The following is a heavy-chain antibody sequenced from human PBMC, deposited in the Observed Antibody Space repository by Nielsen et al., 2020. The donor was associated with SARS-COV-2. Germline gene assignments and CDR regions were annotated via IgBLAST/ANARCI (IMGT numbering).Heavy chain of an antibody. D-gene: IGHD2-21*02. CDR3: ARETATGFLGTVDS. CDR1: GDSINSGGYY. V-gene: IGHV4-31*03. Sequence: SETLSLTCTVSGDSINSGGYYWSWIRHHPGKGLEWMGYIYYIGGTYYNPSLKSRVNISLDTSKNQFSLQLNSVTAADTAVYFCARETATGFLGTVDSWGQGVLVTVSS. J-gene: IGHJ4*02. CDR2: IYYIGGT.